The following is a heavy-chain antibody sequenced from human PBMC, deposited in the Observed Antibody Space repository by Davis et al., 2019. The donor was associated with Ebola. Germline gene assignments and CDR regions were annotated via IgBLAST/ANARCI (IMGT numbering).Heavy chain of an antibody. V-gene: IGHV3-23*01. CDR2: ISGSGGST. D-gene: IGHD3-22*01. Sequence: GESLKISCAASGFTFSSYAMSWARQAPGKGLEWVSAISGSGGSTYYADSVKGRFTISRDNSKNTLYLQMNSLRAEDTAVYYCAKVTYYYDSSGYWAPYYFDYWGQGTLVTVSS. J-gene: IGHJ4*02. CDR1: GFTFSSYA. CDR3: AKVTYYYDSSGYWAPYYFDY.